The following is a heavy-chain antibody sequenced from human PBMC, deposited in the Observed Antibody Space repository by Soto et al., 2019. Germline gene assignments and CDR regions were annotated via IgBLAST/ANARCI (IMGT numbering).Heavy chain of an antibody. CDR1: GFTFSNYW. J-gene: IGHJ6*03. Sequence: PGGSLRLSCAASGFTFSNYWMHWVRQAPGKGLVWVSRINSDGTRTNYADSVKGRFTISRDNAENTLYLQMNSLTAEYTAVYYCARVAVGYYYMDVWGKGTTVTVSS. CDR2: INSDGTRT. V-gene: IGHV3-74*01. CDR3: ARVAVGYYYMDV.